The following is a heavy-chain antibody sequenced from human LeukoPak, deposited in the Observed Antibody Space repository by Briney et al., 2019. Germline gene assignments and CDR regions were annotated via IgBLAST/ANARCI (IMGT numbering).Heavy chain of an antibody. CDR1: GGSISSGGYS. CDR3: ARAGRDGYNYYFDY. J-gene: IGHJ4*02. V-gene: IGHV4-30-2*01. Sequence: SETLSLTCAVSGGSISSGGYSWSWIRQPPGKGLEWIGYIYHSGSTYYNPSLKSRVTISVDRSKNQFSLKLSSVTAADTAVYYCARAGRDGYNYYFDYWGQGTLVTVSS. D-gene: IGHD5-24*01. CDR2: IYHSGST.